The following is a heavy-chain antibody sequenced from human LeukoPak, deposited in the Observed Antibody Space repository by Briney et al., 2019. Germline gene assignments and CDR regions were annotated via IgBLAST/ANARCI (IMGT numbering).Heavy chain of an antibody. J-gene: IGHJ6*02. CDR3: ARRRYCSSTSCDKPAPYYYYGMDV. D-gene: IGHD2-2*01. V-gene: IGHV4-39*01. CDR1: GGSISSSSYY. CDR2: IYYSGST. Sequence: SETLSLTCTVSGGSISSSSYYWGWIRQPPGKGLEWIGSIYYSGSTYYNPSLKSRVTISVDTSKNQFSLKLSSVTAADTAVYYCARRRYCSSTSCDKPAPYYYYGMDVWGQGTTVTVSS.